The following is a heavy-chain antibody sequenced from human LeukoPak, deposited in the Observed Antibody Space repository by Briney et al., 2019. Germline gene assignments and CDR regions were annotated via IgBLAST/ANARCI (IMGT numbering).Heavy chain of an antibody. Sequence: PGGSLRLSCAASGFTFSSYGMSWVRQAPGKGLEWVSAISGSGGSTYYADSVKGRFTISRDNSKNTLYLQMNSLRAEDTAVYYCAKGNGITMIVVVMAFDYWGQGTLVTVSS. CDR3: AKGNGITMIVVVMAFDY. V-gene: IGHV3-23*01. CDR1: GFTFSSYG. D-gene: IGHD3-22*01. CDR2: ISGSGGST. J-gene: IGHJ4*02.